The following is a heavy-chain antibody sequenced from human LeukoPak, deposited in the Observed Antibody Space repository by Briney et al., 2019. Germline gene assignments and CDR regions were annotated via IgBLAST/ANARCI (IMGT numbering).Heavy chain of an antibody. Sequence: GGSLRLSCAASGFTFSDYGIHWVPRAPGKGLEGVAVIWSDGSNKYYADSVKGRFTISRDNSRKTLYLQMNSLRVEDTAVYYCVRASGSFDYWGQGTLVTVSS. CDR1: GFTFSDYG. CDR2: IWSDGSNK. J-gene: IGHJ4*02. V-gene: IGHV3-33*01. CDR3: VRASGSFDY. D-gene: IGHD3-10*01.